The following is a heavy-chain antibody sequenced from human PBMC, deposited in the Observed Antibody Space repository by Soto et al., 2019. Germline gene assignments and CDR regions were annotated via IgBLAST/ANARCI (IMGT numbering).Heavy chain of an antibody. D-gene: IGHD1-26*01. V-gene: IGHV3-73*02. CDR3: ARLAEWEYYDGMDV. Sequence: EVQLVESGGGLVQPGGSLKLSCAVSGFTFSVSAIHWVRQASRKGLEWVGRIRSKADNYATAYGASVKGRFSISRDDSKNTAYLQMSSLNTEDTAVYYCARLAEWEYYDGMDVWGQGTTVTVSS. CDR1: GFTFSVSA. J-gene: IGHJ6*02. CDR2: IRSKADNYAT.